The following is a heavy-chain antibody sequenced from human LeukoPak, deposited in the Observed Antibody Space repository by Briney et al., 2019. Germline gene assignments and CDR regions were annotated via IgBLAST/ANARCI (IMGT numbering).Heavy chain of an antibody. CDR1: GFTFSSYG. CDR3: ARGGGGGYFGAFDI. CDR2: ISYDGSNK. D-gene: IGHD2-21*01. V-gene: IGHV3-30*03. Sequence: PGGSLRLSCAASGFTFSSYGMHWVRQAPGKGLEWVAVISYDGSNKYHADSVKGRFTISRDNSKNTLYLQMNSLRAEDTAVYYCARGGGGGYFGAFDIWGQGTMVTVSS. J-gene: IGHJ3*02.